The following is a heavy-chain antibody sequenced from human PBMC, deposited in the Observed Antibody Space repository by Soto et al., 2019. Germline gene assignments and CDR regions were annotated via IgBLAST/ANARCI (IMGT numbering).Heavy chain of an antibody. V-gene: IGHV4-39*01. D-gene: IGHD6-19*01. CDR2: IYYSGST. CDR1: GGSISSSSYY. CDR3: ARHYGSGWYMRGLGY. Sequence: SETLSLTCTVSGGSISSSSYYWGWIRQPPGKGLEWIGSIYYSGSTYYNPSLKSRVTISVDTSKNQFSLKLSSVTAADTAVYYCARHYGSGWYMRGLGYWGQGTLVTVSS. J-gene: IGHJ4*02.